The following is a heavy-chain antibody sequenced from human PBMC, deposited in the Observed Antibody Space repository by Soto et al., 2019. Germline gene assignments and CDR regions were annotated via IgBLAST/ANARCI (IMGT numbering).Heavy chain of an antibody. CDR3: ARKQWLVDYGMDV. CDR1: GFTFSSYG. Sequence: QVQLVESGGGVVQPGRSLRLSCAASGFTFSSYGMHWVRQAPGKGLEWVAVIWYDGSNKYYADSVKGRFTISRDNSKNTLYLQMNSLRAEDTAVYYWARKQWLVDYGMDVWGQGTTVTVSS. D-gene: IGHD6-19*01. CDR2: IWYDGSNK. V-gene: IGHV3-33*01. J-gene: IGHJ6*02.